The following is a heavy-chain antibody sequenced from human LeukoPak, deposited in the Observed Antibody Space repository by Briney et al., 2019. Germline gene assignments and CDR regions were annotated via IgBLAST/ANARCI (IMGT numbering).Heavy chain of an antibody. J-gene: IGHJ4*02. D-gene: IGHD6-13*01. V-gene: IGHV6-1*01. CDR2: TYYRSEWYN. CDR1: GDSVSCHSAT. Sequence: SQTLTLTCAISGDSVSCHSATWNWIRKSPSRGLEWLGRTYYRSEWYNEYAASVKSRTTINPDPSKNQFSLHLNSVTPEDTAVYYCAGSRSSTWYPDCWGQGTLVTVSS. CDR3: AGSRSSTWYPDC.